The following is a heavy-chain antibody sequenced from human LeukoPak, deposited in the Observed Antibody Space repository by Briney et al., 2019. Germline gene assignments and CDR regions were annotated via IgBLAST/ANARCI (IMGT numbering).Heavy chain of an antibody. J-gene: IGHJ4*02. CDR3: ATLYDSSGYSLLDY. CDR2: ISSSSSYI. D-gene: IGHD3-22*01. V-gene: IGHV3-21*01. Sequence: GGSLRLSCAASGFTFSSYSMNWVRQAPGKGLEWVSSISSSSSYIYYADSVKGRFTISRDNAKNSLYLQMNSLRAEDTAVYYCATLYDSSGYSLLDYWGQGTLVTVSS. CDR1: GFTFSSYS.